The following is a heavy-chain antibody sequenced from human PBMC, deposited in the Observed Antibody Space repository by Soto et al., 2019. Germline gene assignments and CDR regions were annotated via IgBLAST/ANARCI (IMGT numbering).Heavy chain of an antibody. V-gene: IGHV3-53*04. J-gene: IGHJ4*02. CDR2: IFSGGST. CDR3: KSRDY. CDR1: GFSVSDNY. Sequence: EVQLVESGGGLVQPGGSLRLACAASGFSVSDNYMNWVRQAPGKGLEWVSVIFSGGSTYYADSVKGRFTISRHNSENTLYLQMSSLRVEDTAVYYCKSRDYWGRVTLFTVSS.